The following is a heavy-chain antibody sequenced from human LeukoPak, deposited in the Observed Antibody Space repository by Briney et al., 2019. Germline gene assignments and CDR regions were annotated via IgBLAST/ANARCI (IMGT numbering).Heavy chain of an antibody. V-gene: IGHV3-21*04. Sequence: PGGSLRLSCAASGFTFSTYNMNWVRQAPGKGLEWVSPISSSSNYIYYADSVKGRFTISRDNAKNSLYLQMNSLRAEDMALYYCAKDRRGYSYGGYAFDIWGQGTMVTVSS. J-gene: IGHJ3*02. CDR3: AKDRRGYSYGGYAFDI. D-gene: IGHD5-18*01. CDR2: ISSSSNYI. CDR1: GFTFSTYN.